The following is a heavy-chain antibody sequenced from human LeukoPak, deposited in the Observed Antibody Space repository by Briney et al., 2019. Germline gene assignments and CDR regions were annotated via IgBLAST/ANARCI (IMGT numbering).Heavy chain of an antibody. CDR2: ISAYNGNT. V-gene: IGHV1-18*01. D-gene: IGHD3-22*01. Sequence: ASVKVSCKASGYTFTSYGISWVRQAPGQGLEWMGWISAYNGNTNYAQKLQGRVTMTTDTSTSTAYMELRSLRSDDTAVYYCARGRRVKDSSGYSNFDYWGQGTLVTVSS. CDR3: ARGRRVKDSSGYSNFDY. J-gene: IGHJ4*02. CDR1: GYTFTSYG.